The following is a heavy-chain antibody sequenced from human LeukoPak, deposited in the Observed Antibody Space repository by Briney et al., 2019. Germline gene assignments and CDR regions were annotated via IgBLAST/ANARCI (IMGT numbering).Heavy chain of an antibody. V-gene: IGHV4-39*02. CDR2: FHSSGNT. CDR1: GGSIRSGINS. J-gene: IGHJ5*01. D-gene: IGHD4-17*01. Sequence: PSETLSLTCTVSGGSIRSGINSWGSIRQPPGKGLGRTGTFHSSGNTYYNPSLSSRVSVSVDTSKNHFSLNLSLVSAADTALYYCARLPTGFPNWFDSWGQGTLVTVSS. CDR3: ARLPTGFPNWFDS.